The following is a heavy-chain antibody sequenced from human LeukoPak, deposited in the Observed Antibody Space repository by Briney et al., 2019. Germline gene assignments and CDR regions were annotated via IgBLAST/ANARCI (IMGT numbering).Heavy chain of an antibody. Sequence: TGGSLRLSCAASGFTFSSYWMHWVRQAPGKGLVWVSRINTDGSSTSYADSVKGRFTISRDNAKNTLYLQMNSLRAEDTAVYYCARVRGYCSSTSCPPFDYWGQGTLVTVSS. CDR3: ARVRGYCSSTSCPPFDY. D-gene: IGHD2-2*01. J-gene: IGHJ4*02. CDR1: GFTFSSYW. CDR2: INTDGSST. V-gene: IGHV3-74*01.